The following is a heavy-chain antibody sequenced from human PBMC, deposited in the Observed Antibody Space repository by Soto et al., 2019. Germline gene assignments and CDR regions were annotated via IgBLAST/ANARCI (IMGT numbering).Heavy chain of an antibody. CDR2: INAGNGNT. D-gene: IGHD6-13*01. Sequence: ASVKVSCKASGYTFTSYAMHWVRQAPGQRLEWMGWINAGNGNTKYSQKFQGRVTITRDTSVSTAYMELSSLRSEDMVVYSCVRDLIASTRRYYLDYWGQGTLVTVSS. CDR3: VRDLIASTRRYYLDY. CDR1: GYTFTSYA. J-gene: IGHJ4*02. V-gene: IGHV1-3*01.